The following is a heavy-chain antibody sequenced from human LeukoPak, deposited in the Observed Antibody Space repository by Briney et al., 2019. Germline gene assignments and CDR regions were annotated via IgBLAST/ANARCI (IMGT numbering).Heavy chain of an antibody. D-gene: IGHD4-17*01. CDR3: AREPTTVTKGLDI. J-gene: IGHJ3*02. CDR2: ISSNGST. V-gene: IGHV4-59*11. Sequence: SETLSLTCTVSDDSFSAHYWTWIRQPPGKGLEWIWDISSNGSTNYNPSLKSRVTISVDTSKTQFSLKMTSVTAADTAVYYCAREPTTVTKGLDIWGQGTMVTVS. CDR1: DDSFSAHY.